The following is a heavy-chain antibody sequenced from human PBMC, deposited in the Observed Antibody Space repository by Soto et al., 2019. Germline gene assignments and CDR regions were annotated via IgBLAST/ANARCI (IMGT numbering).Heavy chain of an antibody. CDR2: IWFDGSNK. CDR1: GFTFGRYG. J-gene: IGHJ4*02. CDR3: ATTGPY. Sequence: PGGSLRLSCAASGFTFGRYGMHWVRQAPGKGLEWVAVIWFDGSNKFYADSVKGRFTISRDNSKNTVSLQMNSLRDEDSAAYYCATTGPYWGQGTLVTVSS. V-gene: IGHV3-33*01.